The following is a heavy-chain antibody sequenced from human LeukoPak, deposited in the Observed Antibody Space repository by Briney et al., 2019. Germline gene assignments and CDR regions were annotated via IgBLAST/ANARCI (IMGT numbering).Heavy chain of an antibody. CDR3: AKDAWPQTDYYDSSGYYPHYGMDV. J-gene: IGHJ6*02. CDR2: MNPNSGNT. D-gene: IGHD3-22*01. Sequence: ASVKVSCKASGYTFTSYDINWVRQATGQGLEWMGWMNPNSGNTGYAQKFQGRVTMTRNTSISTAYMELNSLRAEDTAVYYCAKDAWPQTDYYDSSGYYPHYGMDVWGQGTTVTVSS. CDR1: GYTFTSYD. V-gene: IGHV1-8*01.